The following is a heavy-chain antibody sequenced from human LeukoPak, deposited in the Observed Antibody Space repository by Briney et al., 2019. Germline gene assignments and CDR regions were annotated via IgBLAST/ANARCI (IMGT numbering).Heavy chain of an antibody. J-gene: IGHJ3*02. CDR3: ARGCSSTSCYDAFDI. Sequence: ASVKVSCKASGYTFTSYDINWVRQATGQGLEWMGWISAYNGNTNYAQKLQGRVTMTTDTSTSTAYMELSSLRSEDTAVYYCARGCSSTSCYDAFDIWGQGTMVTVSS. CDR2: ISAYNGNT. V-gene: IGHV1-18*01. CDR1: GYTFTSYD. D-gene: IGHD2-2*01.